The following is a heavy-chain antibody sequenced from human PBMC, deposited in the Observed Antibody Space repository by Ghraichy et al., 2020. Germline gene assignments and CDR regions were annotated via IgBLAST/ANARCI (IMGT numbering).Heavy chain of an antibody. CDR1: GGSFSAYN. V-gene: IGHV4-34*12. J-gene: IGHJ4*02. D-gene: IGHD4-17*01. CDR2: IIHSGTS. CDR3: ARFGATVTTLEFAY. Sequence: SETLSLTCAVYGGSFSAYNWNWIRQAPGKGLEWIGEIIHSGTSNYNPSLKSRVTISADTSKRQVSPKLSSVTAADTAIYYCARFGATVTTLEFAYWGQGTLVTVSS.